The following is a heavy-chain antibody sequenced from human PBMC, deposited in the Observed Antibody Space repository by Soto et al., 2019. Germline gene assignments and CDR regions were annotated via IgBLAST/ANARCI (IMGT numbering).Heavy chain of an antibody. Sequence: GESLKISCKGSGYSFTSYWIGWVRQMPGKGLEWMGIIYPGDSDTRYSPSFQGQVTISADKSISTAYLQWSSLKASDTAMYYCATPPDSSGKFTDYWGQGTLVTVSS. D-gene: IGHD6-19*01. V-gene: IGHV5-51*01. J-gene: IGHJ4*02. CDR3: ATPPDSSGKFTDY. CDR1: GYSFTSYW. CDR2: IYPGDSDT.